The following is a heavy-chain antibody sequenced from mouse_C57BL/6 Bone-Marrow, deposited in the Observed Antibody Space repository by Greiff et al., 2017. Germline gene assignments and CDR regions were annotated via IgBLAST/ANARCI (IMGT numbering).Heavy chain of an antibody. CDR1: GFNIKDDY. V-gene: IGHV14-4*01. CDR3: TLTTVVAENYFDY. CDR2: IDPENGDT. J-gene: IGHJ2*01. Sequence: EVQLQQSGAELVRPGASVKLSCAASGFNIKDDYMHWVKQRPEQGLEWIGWIDPENGDTEYASKFQGKATITADTSSNTAYLQLSSLTSEDTAVYYCTLTTVVAENYFDYWGQGTTLTVSS. D-gene: IGHD1-1*01.